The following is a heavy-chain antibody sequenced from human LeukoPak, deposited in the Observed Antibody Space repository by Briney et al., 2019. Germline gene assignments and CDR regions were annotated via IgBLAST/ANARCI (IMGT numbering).Heavy chain of an antibody. CDR2: INHSGYT. J-gene: IGHJ4*02. Sequence: NPSEPLSLTCGVSGVSFDDYYWSWVRHTPGKGLEWLGEINHSGYTNDSPSLKSRVTLSIDTSRKQFSLNLRSVTVADAGIYYCTRMTTGHDYWGQGTLVTVSS. D-gene: IGHD4-17*01. V-gene: IGHV4-34*01. CDR3: TRMTTGHDY. CDR1: GVSFDDYY.